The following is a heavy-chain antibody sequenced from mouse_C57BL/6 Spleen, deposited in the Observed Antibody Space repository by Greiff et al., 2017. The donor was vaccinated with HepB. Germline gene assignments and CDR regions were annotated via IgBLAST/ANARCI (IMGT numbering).Heavy chain of an antibody. CDR2: IYPGSGNT. CDR3: ARGRTGTYYFDY. V-gene: IGHV1-76*01. D-gene: IGHD4-1*01. CDR1: GYTFTDYY. Sequence: VQLQQSGAELVRPGASVKLSCKASGYTFTDYYINWVKQRPGQGLEWIARIYPGSGNTYYNEKFKGKATLTAEKSSSTAYMQLSSLTSEDSAVYFCARGRTGTYYFDYWGQGTTLTVSS. J-gene: IGHJ2*01.